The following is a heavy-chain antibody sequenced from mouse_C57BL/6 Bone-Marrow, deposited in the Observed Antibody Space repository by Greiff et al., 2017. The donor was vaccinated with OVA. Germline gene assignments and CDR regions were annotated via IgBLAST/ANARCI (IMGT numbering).Heavy chain of an antibody. CDR1: GYAFSSSW. CDR2: IYPGDGDT. J-gene: IGHJ3*01. CDR3: APFITTVGAY. Sequence: QVHVKQSGPELVKPGASVKISCKASGYAFSSSWMNWVKQRPGKGLEWIGRIYPGDGDTNYNGKFKGKATLTADKSSSTAYMQLSSLTSEDSAVYFCAPFITTVGAYWGQGTLVTVSA. V-gene: IGHV1-82*01. D-gene: IGHD1-1*01.